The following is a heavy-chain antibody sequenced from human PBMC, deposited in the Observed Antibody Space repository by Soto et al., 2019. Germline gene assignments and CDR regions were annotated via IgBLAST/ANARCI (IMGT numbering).Heavy chain of an antibody. J-gene: IGHJ4*02. V-gene: IGHV2-5*02. CDR2: IYWDDDK. D-gene: IGHD6-6*01. CDR1: GFSLTSNDVG. Sequence: SGPTLVNPTQTLTLTCTFSGFSLTSNDVGVGWIRQPPGKALEWRALIYWDDDKRYSPSLKSRLTITKDTSKNQVVLRMTNMDPVDTATYYYAHSRYSRSSFDYWGQGTLVTVSS. CDR3: AHSRYSRSSFDY.